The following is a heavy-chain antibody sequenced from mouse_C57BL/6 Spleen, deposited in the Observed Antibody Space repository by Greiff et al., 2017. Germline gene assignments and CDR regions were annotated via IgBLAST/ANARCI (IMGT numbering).Heavy chain of an antibody. J-gene: IGHJ4*01. CDR3: ATFYYGNYAYYAMDD. V-gene: IGHV5-17*01. D-gene: IGHD2-1*01. Sequence: EVKLMESGGGLVKPGGSLKLSCAASGFTFSDYGMHWVRQAPEKVLECVAYISSGSSTIYYADTVKGRFTISRDNAKNTLFLQMTSLRSEDTAMYYCATFYYGNYAYYAMDDWGQGTSVTVSS. CDR2: ISSGSSTI. CDR1: GFTFSDYG.